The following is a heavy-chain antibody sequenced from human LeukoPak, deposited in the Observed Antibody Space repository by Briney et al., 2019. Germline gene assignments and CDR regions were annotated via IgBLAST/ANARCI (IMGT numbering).Heavy chain of an antibody. CDR1: GFTFSSYG. Sequence: GGSLRLSCAASGFTFSSYGMHWVRQAPGKGLEWVTLISDDGSNKYYPDSVKGRFTISRDNSKNTLYVQMNSLRAEDTAVYYCAKDRWATQTTYDAFDIWGQGTMVTVSS. J-gene: IGHJ3*02. D-gene: IGHD1-1*01. V-gene: IGHV3-30*18. CDR2: ISDDGSNK. CDR3: AKDRWATQTTYDAFDI.